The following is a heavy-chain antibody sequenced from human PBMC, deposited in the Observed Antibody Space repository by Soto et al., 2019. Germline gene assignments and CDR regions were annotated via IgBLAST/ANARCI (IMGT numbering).Heavy chain of an antibody. Sequence: SDTLSLSCTVSGGSISSGGYYWSWIRQHPGKGLEWIGYIYYSGSTYYNPSLKSRVTISVDTSKNQFSLKLSSVTAADTAVYYCARDGAAAGTIGGFDPWGQGTLVTVAS. CDR1: GGSISSGGYY. V-gene: IGHV4-31*03. J-gene: IGHJ5*02. D-gene: IGHD6-13*01. CDR2: IYYSGST. CDR3: ARDGAAAGTIGGFDP.